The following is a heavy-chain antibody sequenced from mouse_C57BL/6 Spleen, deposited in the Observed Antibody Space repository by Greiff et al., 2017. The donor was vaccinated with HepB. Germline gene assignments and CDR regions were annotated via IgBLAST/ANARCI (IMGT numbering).Heavy chain of an antibody. CDR1: GFNIKDDY. Sequence: EVQLQQSGAELVRPGASVKLSCTASGFNIKDDYMHWVKQRPEQGLEWIGWIDPENGDTEYASKFQGKATITADTSSNTAYLQLSSLTSEDTAVYYCTTLYGSSYGDAMDYWGQGTSVTVSS. V-gene: IGHV14-4*01. CDR2: IDPENGDT. J-gene: IGHJ4*01. CDR3: TTLYGSSYGDAMDY. D-gene: IGHD1-1*01.